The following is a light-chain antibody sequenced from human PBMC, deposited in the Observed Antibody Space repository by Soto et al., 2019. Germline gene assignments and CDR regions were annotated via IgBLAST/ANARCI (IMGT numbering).Light chain of an antibody. CDR1: QTISSSF. V-gene: IGKV3-20*01. Sequence: ELVLTQSPGTLSLSPGERATLSCRASQTISSSFLAWYQQKPGQAPRLLIYGASSRATGIPDRFSGSGSGTDFTLTISSLQTEDFANYYCQQYNSYSPLTFGGGTKVDIK. CDR2: GAS. J-gene: IGKJ4*01. CDR3: QQYNSYSPLT.